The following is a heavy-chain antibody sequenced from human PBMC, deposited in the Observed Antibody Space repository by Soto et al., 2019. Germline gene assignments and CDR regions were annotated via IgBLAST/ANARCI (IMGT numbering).Heavy chain of an antibody. V-gene: IGHV1-18*01. Sequence: QDQLLQSGAEVKKPGASVTVSCKASGYSFTNYGITWVRQAPGQGLEWMGWIIAFNGNTHYAQKLQGRVTMTTDASTSTAYMELRSLRSDDTAVYYCARDRGVAPPVAGNTHYYYYMDVWGKGTTVTVSS. CDR3: ARDRGVAPPVAGNTHYYYYMDV. CDR1: GYSFTNYG. J-gene: IGHJ6*03. CDR2: IIAFNGNT. D-gene: IGHD6-19*01.